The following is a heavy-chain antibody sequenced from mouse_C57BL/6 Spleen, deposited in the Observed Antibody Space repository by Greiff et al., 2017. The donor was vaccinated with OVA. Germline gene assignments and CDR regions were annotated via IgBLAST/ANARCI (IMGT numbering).Heavy chain of an antibody. CDR3: ARSGANWAYYFDY. CDR1: GYTFTSYW. J-gene: IGHJ2*01. V-gene: IGHV1-64*01. D-gene: IGHD4-1*01. Sequence: QVQLQQPGAELVKPGASVKLSCKASGYTFTSYWMHWVKPRPGQGLEWIGMIHPNSGSTNYNEKFKSKATLTVDKSSSTAYMQLSSLTSEDSAVYYCARSGANWAYYFDYWGQGTTLTVSS. CDR2: IHPNSGST.